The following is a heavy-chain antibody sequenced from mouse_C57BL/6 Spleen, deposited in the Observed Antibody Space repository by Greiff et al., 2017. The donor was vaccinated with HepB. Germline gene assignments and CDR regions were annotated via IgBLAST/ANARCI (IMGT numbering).Heavy chain of an antibody. V-gene: IGHV2-5*01. CDR1: GFSLTSYG. CDR2: IWRGGST. CDR3: AQRRDVGYFDV. J-gene: IGHJ1*03. Sequence: VKLQESGPGLVQPSQSLSITCTVSGFSLTSYGVHWVRQSPGKGLEWLGVIWRGGSTDYNAAFMCRQSISKDNSKSQVFFKMNSLQADDTTIYSCAQRRDVGYFDVWGTGTTVTVSS. D-gene: IGHD3-3*01.